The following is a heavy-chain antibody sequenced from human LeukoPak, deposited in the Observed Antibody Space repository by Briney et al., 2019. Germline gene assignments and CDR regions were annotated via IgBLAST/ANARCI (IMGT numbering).Heavy chain of an antibody. V-gene: IGHV4-38-2*02. D-gene: IGHD4-23*01. CDR3: ARGLDYGGNTRGQYYFDY. J-gene: IGHJ4*02. CDR1: GYSISSGYY. CDR2: IYHSGST. Sequence: SETLSLTCTVSGYSISSGYYWGWIRQPPGKGLEWIGSIYHSGSTYYNPSLKSRVTISVDTSKNQFSLKLSSVTAADTAVYYCARGLDYGGNTRGQYYFDYWGQGTLVTVSS.